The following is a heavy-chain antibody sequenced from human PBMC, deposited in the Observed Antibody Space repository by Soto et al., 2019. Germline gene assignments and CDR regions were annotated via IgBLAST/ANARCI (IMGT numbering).Heavy chain of an antibody. D-gene: IGHD6-19*01. Sequence: ASVKVSCKASGYTFTSYDINWVRQATGQRLEWMGWINAGNGNTKYSQKFQGRVTITRDTSASTAYMELSSLRSEDTAVYYCARAVSIAVAGSMGYWGQGTLVTVSS. J-gene: IGHJ4*02. CDR1: GYTFTSYD. CDR2: INAGNGNT. CDR3: ARAVSIAVAGSMGY. V-gene: IGHV1-3*01.